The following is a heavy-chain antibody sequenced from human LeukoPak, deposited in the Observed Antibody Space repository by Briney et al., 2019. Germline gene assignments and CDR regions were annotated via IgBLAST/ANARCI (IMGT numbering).Heavy chain of an antibody. J-gene: IGHJ4*02. CDR3: ARETLHYYGSGSYYGD. D-gene: IGHD3-10*01. Sequence: SETLSLTCTVSGGSISSYYWSWIRQPPGKGLEWIGYIYYSGSTNYNPSLKSRVTISVDTSKNQFSLKLSSVTAADTAVYCCARETLHYYGSGSYYGDWGQGTLVTVSS. V-gene: IGHV4-59*01. CDR1: GGSISSYY. CDR2: IYYSGST.